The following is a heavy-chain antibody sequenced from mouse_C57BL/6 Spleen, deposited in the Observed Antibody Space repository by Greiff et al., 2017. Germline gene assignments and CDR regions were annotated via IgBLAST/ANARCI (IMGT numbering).Heavy chain of an antibody. CDR2: ISSGGDYI. CDR1: GFTFSSYA. CDR3: TRDFYGNFGDYYAMDD. Sequence: EVKVVESGEGLVKPGGSLKLSCAASGFTFSSYAMSWVRQTPEKRLEWVAYISSGGDYIYYADTVKGRFTISRDNARNTLYLQMSSLKSEDTAMYYCTRDFYGNFGDYYAMDDWGQGTSVTVSS. J-gene: IGHJ4*01. D-gene: IGHD2-1*01. V-gene: IGHV5-9-1*02.